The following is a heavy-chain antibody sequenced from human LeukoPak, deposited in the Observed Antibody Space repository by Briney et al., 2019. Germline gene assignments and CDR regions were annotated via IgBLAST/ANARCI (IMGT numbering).Heavy chain of an antibody. Sequence: ASVKVSCKASGYTFTGYYMHWVRQAPGQGLEWMGWINPNSGGTNYAQKFQGRVTMTRDTSISTAYMELSRLRSDDTAVYYCARDPVLRYFDWSGGEYYFDYWGQGTLVTVSS. V-gene: IGHV1-2*02. J-gene: IGHJ4*02. D-gene: IGHD3-9*01. CDR1: GYTFTGYY. CDR2: INPNSGGT. CDR3: ARDPVLRYFDWSGGEYYFDY.